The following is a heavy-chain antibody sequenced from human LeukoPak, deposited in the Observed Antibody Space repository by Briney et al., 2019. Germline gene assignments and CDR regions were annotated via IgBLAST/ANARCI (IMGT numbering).Heavy chain of an antibody. D-gene: IGHD3-9*01. J-gene: IGHJ3*02. CDR2: INPNSGGT. CDR1: GYTFTGYY. V-gene: IGHV1-2*02. CDR3: ARDGHLLRYFDWLLSHENAFDI. Sequence: ASVKVSCKASGYTFTGYYMHWVRQAPGQGLEWMGWINPNSGGTNYAQKFQGRVTMTRDTSISTAYMELSRLRSDDTAVYYCARDGHLLRYFDWLLSHENAFDIWGQGTMVTVSS.